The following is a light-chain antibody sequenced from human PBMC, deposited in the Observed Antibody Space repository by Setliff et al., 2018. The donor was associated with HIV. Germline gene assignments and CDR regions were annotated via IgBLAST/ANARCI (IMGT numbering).Light chain of an antibody. CDR3: FSYTSSFLMV. CDR1: SSDVGDSDY. CDR2: EVT. J-gene: IGLJ2*01. V-gene: IGLV2-14*01. Sequence: ALAQPASVSGSPGQSITLSCTGTSSDVGDSDYVSWYQQHPGKAPKLMIYEVTNRPSGISDRFSGSKSGNTASLTISGLQTEDESDYYCFSYTSSFLMVFGGGTKVTVL.